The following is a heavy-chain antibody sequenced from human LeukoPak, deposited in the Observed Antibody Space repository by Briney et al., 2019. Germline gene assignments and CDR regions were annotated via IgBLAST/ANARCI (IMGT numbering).Heavy chain of an antibody. CDR1: GFTFSNFA. CDR2: ITGYGAT. V-gene: IGHV3-23*01. D-gene: IGHD6-13*01. Sequence: GGSLRLSCAASGFTFSNFAMMWVRQAPGTGLQWVSTITGYGATFYADSVRGRFTIFRDTSMNTLFLQMNSLGAEGTAVYYCAKGAAAGKVDWFDPWGQGTLVTVSS. J-gene: IGHJ5*02. CDR3: AKGAAAGKVDWFDP.